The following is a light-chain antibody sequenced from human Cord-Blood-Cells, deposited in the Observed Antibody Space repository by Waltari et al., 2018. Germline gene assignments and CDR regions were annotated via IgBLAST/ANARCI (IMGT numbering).Light chain of an antibody. CDR2: GAS. V-gene: IGKV3-15*01. Sequence: EIVMTQSAALLSVSQGERATLPCRASQSVSSNLAWYQQKPGQAPRLLIYGASTRATGIPARFSGSGSGTEFTLTISSLQSEDFAVYYCQQYNNWPYTFGQGTKLEIK. CDR3: QQYNNWPYT. J-gene: IGKJ2*01. CDR1: QSVSSN.